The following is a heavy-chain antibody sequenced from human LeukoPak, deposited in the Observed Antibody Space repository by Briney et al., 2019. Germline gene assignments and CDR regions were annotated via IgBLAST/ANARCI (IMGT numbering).Heavy chain of an antibody. V-gene: IGHV3-49*04. J-gene: IGHJ1*01. Sequence: GRSLRLSCTASGFTFCDYAMSWVRQAPGKGPEWVGFIRRKAYGGTTEYAASVKGRFTSSRDETKTIAYLQMNSLKTEDTTVYYFNRCPHASYFYDSSCYYLEYFQHWGQGTLVTVSS. CDR2: IRRKAYGGTT. CDR1: GFTFCDYA. D-gene: IGHD3-22*01. CDR3: NRCPHASYFYDSSCYYLEYFQH.